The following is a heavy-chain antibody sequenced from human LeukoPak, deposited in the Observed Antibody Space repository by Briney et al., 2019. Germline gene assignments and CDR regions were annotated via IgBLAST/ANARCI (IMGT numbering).Heavy chain of an antibody. J-gene: IGHJ4*02. V-gene: IGHV4-34*01. CDR3: ARGFLEYCSSTSCYLVDY. Sequence: SETLSLTCAVYGGSCSGYYWSWIRQPPGKGLEWIGEINHSGSTNYSPSLKSRVTISVDTSKNQFSLKLSSVTAADTAVYYCARGFLEYCSSTSCYLVDYWGQGTLVTVSS. CDR1: GGSCSGYY. CDR2: INHSGST. D-gene: IGHD2-2*01.